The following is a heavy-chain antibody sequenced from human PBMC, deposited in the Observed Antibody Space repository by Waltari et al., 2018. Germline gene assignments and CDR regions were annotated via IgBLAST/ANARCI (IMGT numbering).Heavy chain of an antibody. J-gene: IGHJ6*02. CDR3: ARQWFRDV. D-gene: IGHD3-10*01. V-gene: IGHV3-74*01. CDR1: GVTFSSYW. CDR2: INSDWLIT. Sequence: EVQLVESGGDLVQPGGSLRLSCAASGVTFSSYWMHWVRQAPGKGRVWVSRINSDWLITTYADSVKGRFTISRDNAKNTLYLQMNSLRAEDTAVYYCARQWFRDVWGQGTTGTVSS.